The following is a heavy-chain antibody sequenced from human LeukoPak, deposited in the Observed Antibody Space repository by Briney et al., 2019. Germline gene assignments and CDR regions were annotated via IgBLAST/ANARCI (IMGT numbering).Heavy chain of an antibody. V-gene: IGHV1-69*04. CDR3: ARASGYYDSSGYYRFDY. D-gene: IGHD3-22*01. Sequence: GASVKASCKASGGTFSSYAISWVRQAPGQGLEWMGRIIPILGIANYAQKFQGRVTITADKSTSTAYMELSSLRSEDTAVYYCARASGYYDSSGYYRFDYWGQGTLVTVSS. CDR1: GGTFSSYA. CDR2: IIPILGIA. J-gene: IGHJ4*02.